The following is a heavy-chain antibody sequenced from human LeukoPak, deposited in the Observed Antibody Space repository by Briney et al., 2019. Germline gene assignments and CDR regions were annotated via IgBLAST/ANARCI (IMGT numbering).Heavy chain of an antibody. CDR2: ISSSSSTI. V-gene: IGHV3-48*01. D-gene: IGHD3-3*01. CDR3: ARGRFLEWLSTDY. J-gene: IGHJ4*02. Sequence: GGSLRLSCAASGFTFSSYSMNWVRQAPGKGLEWVSYISSSSSTIYYADSVKGRFTISRDNAKNSLYLQMNSLRAEDTAVYYCARGRFLEWLSTDYWGQGTLVTVSS. CDR1: GFTFSSYS.